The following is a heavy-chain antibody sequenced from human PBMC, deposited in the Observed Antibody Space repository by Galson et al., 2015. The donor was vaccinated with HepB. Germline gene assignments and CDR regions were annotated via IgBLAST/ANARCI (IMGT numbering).Heavy chain of an antibody. CDR3: ARDTRGFSGYDFDL. D-gene: IGHD5-12*01. Sequence: SLRLSCAASGFTFSTFTMNWVRQAPGKGLEWVSSISGDCHYKYYADSVKGRFSISRDNAKNSLYLQMDSLRAEDTAIYYCARDTRGFSGYDFDLRGQGTLVIVSS. CDR2: ISGDCHYK. J-gene: IGHJ4*02. V-gene: IGHV3-21*01. CDR1: GFTFSTFT.